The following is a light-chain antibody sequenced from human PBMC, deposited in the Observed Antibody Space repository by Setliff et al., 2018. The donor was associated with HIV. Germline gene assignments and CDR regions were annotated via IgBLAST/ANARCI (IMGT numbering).Light chain of an antibody. V-gene: IGLV2-14*01. Sequence: QSALTQPASVPGSPGQSVTISCTGTSSDVGGYPYVSWYQQYPGKVPKLMIYEVSNRPSGVSNRFSGSKSANMASLTISGLQAEDEADYYCSSYTSSSTLVFGTGTKVTVL. CDR2: EVS. CDR1: SSDVGGYPY. J-gene: IGLJ1*01. CDR3: SSYTSSSTLV.